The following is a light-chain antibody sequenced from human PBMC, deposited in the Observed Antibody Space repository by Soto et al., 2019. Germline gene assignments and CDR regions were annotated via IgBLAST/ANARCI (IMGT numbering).Light chain of an antibody. J-gene: IGKJ2*02. V-gene: IGKV3-20*01. Sequence: EIVLKQSPGTLSLSPGESATLSCRASQSVSSTYLAWYQQKPGQALRLLIYDLSRRTAGIPDRCSASGSGTDFTLTISRLEPEAFAVYYCQQYGSSPRTFGQVNKLEI. CDR3: QQYGSSPRT. CDR1: QSVSSTY. CDR2: DLS.